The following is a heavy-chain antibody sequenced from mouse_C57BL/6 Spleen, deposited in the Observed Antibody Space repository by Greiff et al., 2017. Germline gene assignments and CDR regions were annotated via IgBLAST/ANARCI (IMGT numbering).Heavy chain of an antibody. CDR2: INPSTGGT. J-gene: IGHJ4*01. D-gene: IGHD3-1*01. Sequence: QVQLQQPGTELVKPGASVKLSCKASGYTFTSYWMYWVKQRPGQGLEWIGNINPSTGGTNYNEKFKSKATMTVDKSSSTDYMQLSSLTSEDSAVYNCARSGGYYSRDDWGQGTSVTVAS. V-gene: IGHV1-53*01. CDR1: GYTFTSYW. CDR3: ARSGGYYSRDD.